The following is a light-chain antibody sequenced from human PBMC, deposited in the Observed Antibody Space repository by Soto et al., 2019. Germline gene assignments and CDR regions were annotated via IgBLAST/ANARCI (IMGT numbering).Light chain of an antibody. Sequence: DIHMAHAPSSLSSSLVDRVTVTCRARQSISIWLAWYQQKPGKAPKLLIYDASILASGVPSRFSGSGSGTEFTLTISSLQPDDFATYYCQQYNSYRTFGQGTKVDIK. CDR3: QQYNSYRT. V-gene: IGKV1-5*01. CDR1: QSISIW. CDR2: DAS. J-gene: IGKJ1*01.